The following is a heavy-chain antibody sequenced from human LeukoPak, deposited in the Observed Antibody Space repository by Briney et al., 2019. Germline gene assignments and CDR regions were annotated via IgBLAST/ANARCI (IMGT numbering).Heavy chain of an antibody. V-gene: IGHV3-9*01. J-gene: IGHJ4*02. CDR2: ISWNSGSI. Sequence: GGSLRLSCAASGFTFDDYAMHWVRHAPGKGLEWVSGISWNSGSIGYADSVKGRFTISRDNAKNSLYLQMNSLRAEDTALYYCAKDLGYSSSSHFDYWGQGTLVTVSS. CDR3: AKDLGYSSSSHFDY. D-gene: IGHD6-6*01. CDR1: GFTFDDYA.